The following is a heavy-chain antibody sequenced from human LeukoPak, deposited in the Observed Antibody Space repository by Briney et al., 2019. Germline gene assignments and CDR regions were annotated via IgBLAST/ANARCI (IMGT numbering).Heavy chain of an antibody. D-gene: IGHD6-13*01. CDR3: AKSSAAGRDAFDI. V-gene: IGHV3-23*01. Sequence: PGGSLRLSCAASGFTFSSYAMSWVRQAPGKGLEGVSAISGSGGSTYYADSVKGRFTISRDNSKNTLYLQMNSLRAEDTAVYYCAKSSAAGRDAFDIWGQGTMVTVSS. CDR2: ISGSGGST. J-gene: IGHJ3*02. CDR1: GFTFSSYA.